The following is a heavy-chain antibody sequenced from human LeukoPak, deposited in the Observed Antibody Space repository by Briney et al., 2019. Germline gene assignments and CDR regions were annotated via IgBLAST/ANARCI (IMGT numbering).Heavy chain of an antibody. CDR1: GGSISSGDYY. CDR2: IYYSGST. CDR3: ARGSQDGSLFDY. Sequence: SQTLSRTCTVSGGSISSGDYYWSWIRQPPGKGLEWIGYIYYSGSTYYNPSLKSRVTISVDTSKNQFSLKLSSVTAADTAVYYCARGSQDGSLFDYWGQGTLVTVSS. J-gene: IGHJ4*02. D-gene: IGHD3-10*01. V-gene: IGHV4-30-4*08.